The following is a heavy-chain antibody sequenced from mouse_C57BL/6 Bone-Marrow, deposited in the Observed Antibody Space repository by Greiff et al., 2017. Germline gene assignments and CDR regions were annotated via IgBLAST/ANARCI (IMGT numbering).Heavy chain of an antibody. Sequence: VQLKQSGTVLARPGASVKMSCKTSGYTFTSYWMHWVKQRPGQGLEWIGAIYPGNSDTSYNQKFTRKAKLTAVTSASSAFLELSSLTNEDAAVYYCTRDYSKGVDYGGQGTTRTVSS. CDR1: GYTFTSYW. CDR2: IYPGNSDT. CDR3: TRDYSKGVDY. V-gene: IGHV1-5*01. D-gene: IGHD2-5*01. J-gene: IGHJ2*01.